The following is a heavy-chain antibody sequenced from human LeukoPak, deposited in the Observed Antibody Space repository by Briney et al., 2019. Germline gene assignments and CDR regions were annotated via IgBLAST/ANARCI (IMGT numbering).Heavy chain of an antibody. D-gene: IGHD6-25*01. J-gene: IGHJ4*02. CDR3: ARGAAAWVHFDS. CDR2: IYHSGST. Sequence: SETLSLTCTVSGGSISSYYWIWIRQPPGKGLEWIGYIYHSGSTSYNPSLKSRVTMSLDTSKKQFSLRLSSVTAADTAVYYCARGAAAWVHFDSWGQGTLVTASS. CDR1: GGSISSYY. V-gene: IGHV4-59*01.